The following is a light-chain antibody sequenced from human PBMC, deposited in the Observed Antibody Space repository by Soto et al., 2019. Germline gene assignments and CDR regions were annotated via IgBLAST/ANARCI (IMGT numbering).Light chain of an antibody. CDR2: AAS. CDR1: QSISSY. CDR3: QQSFSIPPF. V-gene: IGKV1-39*01. J-gene: IGKJ4*01. Sequence: DIQMTQSPSSLSASVGDRVTITCRASQSISSYLNWYQQKPGKAPKLLIYAASSLQSGVPSRFSGSGSGTDFTLTISSLQPEDFATYYCQQSFSIPPFFGGGTKVEFK.